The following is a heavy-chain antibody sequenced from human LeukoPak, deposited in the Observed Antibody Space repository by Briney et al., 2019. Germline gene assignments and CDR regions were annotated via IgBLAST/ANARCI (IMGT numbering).Heavy chain of an antibody. CDR2: IKQDGSEK. V-gene: IGHV3-7*01. Sequence: GGSLRLSCAAPGFTFSSYWMSWVRQAPGKGLEWVANIKQDGSEKYYVDSVKGRFTISRDNAKNSLYLQMNSLRAEDTAVYYCAGPQWLATENYFDYWGQGTLVTVSS. J-gene: IGHJ4*02. CDR3: AGPQWLATENYFDY. D-gene: IGHD6-19*01. CDR1: GFTFSSYW.